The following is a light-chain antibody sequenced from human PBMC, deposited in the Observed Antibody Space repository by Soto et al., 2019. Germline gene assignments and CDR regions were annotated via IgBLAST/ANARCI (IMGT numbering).Light chain of an antibody. CDR3: QQRSNWPWT. Sequence: EIVMTQSPGTLSLSPVERATLSGMASQSVSSYLAWYQQKPGQAPRLLIYDASNRATGIPARFSGSGSGTDFTLTISSLEPEDFAVYYCQQRSNWPWTFGQGTKVDIK. CDR2: DAS. CDR1: QSVSSY. J-gene: IGKJ1*01. V-gene: IGKV3-11*01.